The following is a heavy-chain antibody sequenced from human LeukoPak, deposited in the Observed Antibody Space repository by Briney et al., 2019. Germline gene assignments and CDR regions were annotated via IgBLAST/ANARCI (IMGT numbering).Heavy chain of an antibody. CDR1: GFTFSSYA. V-gene: IGHV3-23*01. CDR3: ATSNYYDSSGHDAFDI. D-gene: IGHD3-22*01. J-gene: IGHJ3*02. CDR2: ISGSGGST. Sequence: PGGSLRLSCAASGFTFSSYAMSWVRQAPGKGLEWVSAISGSGGSTYYADSVKGRFTTSRDNSKNTLYLQMNSLRAEDTAVYYCATSNYYDSSGHDAFDIWGQGTMVTVSS.